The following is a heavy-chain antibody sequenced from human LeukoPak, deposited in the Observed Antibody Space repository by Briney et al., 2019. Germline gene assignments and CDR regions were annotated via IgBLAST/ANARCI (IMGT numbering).Heavy chain of an antibody. CDR2: ISSSSSYI. Sequence: AGGSLRLSCAASGFTFSSYSMNWVRQAPGKGLEWVSSISSSSSYIFYADSVKGRFTISRDNAKNSLYLQMNSLRAEDTAVYYCARHRQQLVLSAFDIWGQGTMVTVSS. CDR1: GFTFSSYS. D-gene: IGHD6-13*01. J-gene: IGHJ3*02. CDR3: ARHRQQLVLSAFDI. V-gene: IGHV3-21*01.